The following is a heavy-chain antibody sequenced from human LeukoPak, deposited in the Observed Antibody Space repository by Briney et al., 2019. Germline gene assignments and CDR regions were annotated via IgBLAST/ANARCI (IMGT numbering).Heavy chain of an antibody. Sequence: SETLSLTCAVSGGSFSGYYWTWIRQPPGKGLEWIGEINHSGSANYNPSLMSRVTISLDTSKNHYSLNLSSVTAADTAVYYCARGQGTVTTHWGQGTLVTVSS. CDR2: INHSGSA. D-gene: IGHD4-11*01. V-gene: IGHV4-34*01. CDR3: ARGQGTVTTH. CDR1: GGSFSGYY. J-gene: IGHJ4*02.